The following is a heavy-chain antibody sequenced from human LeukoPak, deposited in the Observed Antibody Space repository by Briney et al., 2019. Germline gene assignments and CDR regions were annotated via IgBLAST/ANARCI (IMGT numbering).Heavy chain of an antibody. Sequence: SETLSLTCTVSGGSISSYYWSGIRQPAGKGLEWIGRIYTSGSTNYNPSLKSRVTISVDKSKNQFSLKLSSVTAADTAVYYCAANNVGADDAFDIWGQGTMVTVSS. CDR1: GGSISSYY. CDR3: AANNVGADDAFDI. D-gene: IGHD1-26*01. J-gene: IGHJ3*02. V-gene: IGHV4-4*07. CDR2: IYTSGST.